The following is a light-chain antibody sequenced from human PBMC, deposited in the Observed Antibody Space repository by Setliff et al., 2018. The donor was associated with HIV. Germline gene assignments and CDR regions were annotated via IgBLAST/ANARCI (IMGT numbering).Light chain of an antibody. V-gene: IGLV1-40*01. CDR3: QSYDSSLSGYD. J-gene: IGLJ1*01. Sequence: QSVLTQPPSVSVAPGQRVTISCTGSSSNIGAHYDVHWYQQLPGTAPKLLIYGNNNRPSGVPDRFSGSKSGTSASLAITGLQAEDEADYYCQSYDSSLSGYDSGTGTKVTVL. CDR2: GNN. CDR1: SSNIGAHYD.